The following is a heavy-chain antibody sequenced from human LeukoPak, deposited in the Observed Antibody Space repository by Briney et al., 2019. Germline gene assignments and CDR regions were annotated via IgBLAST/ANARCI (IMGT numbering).Heavy chain of an antibody. Sequence: GGSLRLSCAASGFTFSAYWMNWVRQGPGKGLVWVARVDTDGSTVNYADSVKGRFTVSRDNSKNTLYLQMNSLRAEDTAVYYCAKDNPAYCGGDCYNHFDYWGQGTLVTVSS. J-gene: IGHJ4*02. V-gene: IGHV3-74*01. CDR2: VDTDGSTV. CDR1: GFTFSAYW. D-gene: IGHD2-21*01. CDR3: AKDNPAYCGGDCYNHFDY.